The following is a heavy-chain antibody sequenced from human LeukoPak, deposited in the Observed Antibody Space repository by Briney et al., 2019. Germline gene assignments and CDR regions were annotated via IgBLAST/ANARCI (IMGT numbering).Heavy chain of an antibody. V-gene: IGHV3-48*02. CDR1: GFTFSSYS. J-gene: IGHJ4*02. D-gene: IGHD3-9*01. CDR3: ARVYYDILTGYYTNY. CDR2: ISSSSSTI. Sequence: GGSLRLSCAASGFTFSSYSMNWVRQAPGKGLEWVSYISSSSSTIYYADSVKGRFTLSRDNAKNSLYLQMNSLRDEDTAVYYCARVYYDILTGYYTNYWGQGTLVTVSS.